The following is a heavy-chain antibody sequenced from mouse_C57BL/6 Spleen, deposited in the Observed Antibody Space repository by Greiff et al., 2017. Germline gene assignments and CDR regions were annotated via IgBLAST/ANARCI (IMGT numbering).Heavy chain of an antibody. CDR2: INSDGGST. V-gene: IGHV5-2*01. CDR3: ATSYGSSPWFAY. CDR1: EYEFPSHD. J-gene: IGHJ3*01. Sequence: EVHLVESGGGLVQPGESLTLSCESNEYEFPSHDMSWVRKTPEKRLELVAAINSDGGSTYYPDTMERRFIISRDNTKKTLYLQMSSLRSEDTALYDCATSYGSSPWFAYWGQGTLVTVSA. D-gene: IGHD1-1*01.